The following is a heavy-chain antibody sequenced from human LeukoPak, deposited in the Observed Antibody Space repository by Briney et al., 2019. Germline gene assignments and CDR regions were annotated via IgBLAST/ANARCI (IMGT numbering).Heavy chain of an antibody. CDR1: GFNFSSYW. V-gene: IGHV3-7*01. CDR2: IKQDGSEK. CDR3: ARDHYYGSGSYYASHWFDP. Sequence: SGGSLRLSCAASGFNFSSYWMSWVRQAPGKGLEWVANIKQDGSEKYYVDSVKGRFTISRDNAKNSLYLQMNSLRAEDTAVYYCARDHYYGSGSYYASHWFDPWGQGTLVTVSS. D-gene: IGHD3-10*01. J-gene: IGHJ5*02.